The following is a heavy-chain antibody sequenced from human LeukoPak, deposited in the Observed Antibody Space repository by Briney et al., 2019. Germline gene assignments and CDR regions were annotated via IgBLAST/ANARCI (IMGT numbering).Heavy chain of an antibody. CDR2: ISSSSSYI. J-gene: IGHJ4*02. D-gene: IGHD1-26*01. CDR3: ARGSGSYPDY. Sequence: GGSLRLSCAASGFTFSSYRMNWVRQAPGKGLEWVSSISSSSSYIYYADSVKGRFTTSRDNAKNSLYLQMNSLRVEDTAVYYCARGSGSYPDYWGQGTLVTVSS. CDR1: GFTFSSYR. V-gene: IGHV3-21*01.